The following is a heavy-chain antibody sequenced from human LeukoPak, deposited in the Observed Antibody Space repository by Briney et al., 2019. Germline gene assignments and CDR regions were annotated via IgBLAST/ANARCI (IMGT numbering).Heavy chain of an antibody. CDR2: INPNSGGT. Sequence: ASVKVSCKASGYTFTGYYMHWVRQAPGQGLEWMGWINPNSGGTNYAQKLQGRVTMTTDTSTSTAYMELRSLRSDDTAVYYCARDGVNLFSSSSWITYYYYYMDVWGKGTTVTISS. CDR1: GYTFTGYY. D-gene: IGHD6-13*01. V-gene: IGHV1-2*02. CDR3: ARDGVNLFSSSSWITYYYYYMDV. J-gene: IGHJ6*03.